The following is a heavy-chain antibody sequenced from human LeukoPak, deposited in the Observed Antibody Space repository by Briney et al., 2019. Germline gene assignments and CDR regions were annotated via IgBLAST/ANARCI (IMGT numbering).Heavy chain of an antibody. Sequence: PGGSLRLSCEASGFAFSFFAMSWLRQAPGKGLEWVAVISYDGSNKYYADSVKGRFTISRDNSKNTLYLQMNSLRAEDTAVYYCAKDPGGELPILYYYYGMDVWGQGTTVTVSS. CDR3: AKDPGGELPILYYYYGMDV. CDR2: ISYDGSNK. J-gene: IGHJ6*02. D-gene: IGHD1-26*01. V-gene: IGHV3-30*18. CDR1: GFAFSFFA.